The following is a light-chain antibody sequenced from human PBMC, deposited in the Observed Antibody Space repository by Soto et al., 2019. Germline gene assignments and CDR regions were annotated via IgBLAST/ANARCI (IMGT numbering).Light chain of an antibody. CDR1: SGHSSYI. Sequence: QPVLTQSSSASASLGSSVKLTCTLSSGHSSYIIAWHQQQPGKAPRYLMKLEDRGSYNKGSGVPDRFSGSSSGADRYLTISNLQFEDEADYYCETWDSNNWVFGGGTKVTVL. J-gene: IGLJ3*02. CDR2: LEDRGSY. CDR3: ETWDSNNWV. V-gene: IGLV4-60*02.